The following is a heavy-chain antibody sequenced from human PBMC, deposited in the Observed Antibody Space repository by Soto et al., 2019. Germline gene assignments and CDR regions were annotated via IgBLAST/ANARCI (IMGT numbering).Heavy chain of an antibody. V-gene: IGHV6-1*01. Sequence: PSQTLSLTCAISGDSVSSNSAAWSWIRQSPSRGLEWLGRTYYRSKWYNEYAVSVKSRISINPDTSENQFSLQLNSVTPDDTAVYYFVRGGMGSGLYSQSGMDVWGEGSRVTVS. CDR3: VRGGMGSGLYSQSGMDV. J-gene: IGHJ6*02. CDR2: TYYRSKWYN. D-gene: IGHD6-19*01. CDR1: GDSVSSNSAA.